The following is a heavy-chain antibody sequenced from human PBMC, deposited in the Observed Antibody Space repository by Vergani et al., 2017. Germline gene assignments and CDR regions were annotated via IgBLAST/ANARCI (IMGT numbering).Heavy chain of an antibody. D-gene: IGHD6-25*01. CDR2: INTRNGRP. J-gene: IGHJ5*01. CDR3: AGNPNVGAAGGWFDP. Sequence: QGQLAQSGAEVKQPGSSLKVSCKASGGTFSSNSISWLRQAPGQGPEWMGWINTRNGRPTYAQGFTGRLVFSVDSAVSTAYLEINNLEAEDTAVYYCAGNPNVGAAGGWFDPWGQGTLVTVSS. V-gene: IGHV7-4-1*02. CDR1: GGTFSSNS.